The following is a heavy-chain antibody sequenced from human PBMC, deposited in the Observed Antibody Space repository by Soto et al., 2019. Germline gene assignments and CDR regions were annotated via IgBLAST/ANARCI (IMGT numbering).Heavy chain of an antibody. CDR1: GVTFSSYW. D-gene: IGHD2-2*01. CDR3: ARDCSSTSCHGAIDY. CDR2: INSDGSST. V-gene: IGHV3-74*01. Sequence: GGSLRLSCAASGVTFSSYWMHWVRQAPGKGLVWVSRINSDGSSTSYADSVKGRFTISRDNAKNTLYLQMNSLRAEDTAVYYCARDCSSTSCHGAIDYWGQGTLVTVSS. J-gene: IGHJ4*02.